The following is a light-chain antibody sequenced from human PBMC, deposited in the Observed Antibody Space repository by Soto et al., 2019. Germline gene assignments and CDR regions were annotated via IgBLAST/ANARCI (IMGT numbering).Light chain of an antibody. CDR1: QSVSTY. CDR2: DAS. CDR3: QQYDTSPRT. V-gene: IGKV3-20*01. J-gene: IGKJ1*01. Sequence: EIVLTQSPATLSLSPGERATLSCRASQSVSTYLAWYQQTPGRPPRLLIYDASSRATGIPDRFSGSGSETDFTLTISRLEPEDSAVYYCQQYDTSPRTFGQGTKVDIK.